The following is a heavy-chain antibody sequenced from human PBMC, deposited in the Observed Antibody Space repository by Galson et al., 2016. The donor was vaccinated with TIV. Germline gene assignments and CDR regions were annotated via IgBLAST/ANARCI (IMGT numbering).Heavy chain of an antibody. V-gene: IGHV3-21*01. CDR3: VRGMQLRPY. CDR2: ISRSSTSI. D-gene: IGHD6-13*01. J-gene: IGHJ4*02. Sequence: SLRLSCAASGFTFDDYAMHWVRQAPGKGLEWVSSISRSSTSIYYADSVKGRFTITRDNAKNSLYLQMNSRRAEDTAVYYCVRGMQLRPYWGQGTLVTVSS. CDR1: GFTFDDYA.